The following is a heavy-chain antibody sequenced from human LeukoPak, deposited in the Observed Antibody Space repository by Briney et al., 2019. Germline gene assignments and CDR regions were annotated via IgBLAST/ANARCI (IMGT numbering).Heavy chain of an antibody. J-gene: IGHJ5*02. CDR2: INPSGGST. D-gene: IGHD2-21*02. Sequence: GASVKVSCKASGYTFTSYYMHRVRQAPGQGLEWMGIINPSGGSTSYAQKFQGRVTMTRDMSTSTVYMELSSLRSEDTAVYYCARVFGSGSGSGGDCYYNWFDPWGQGTLVTVSS. CDR3: ARVFGSGSGSGGDCYYNWFDP. CDR1: GYTFTSYY. V-gene: IGHV1-46*01.